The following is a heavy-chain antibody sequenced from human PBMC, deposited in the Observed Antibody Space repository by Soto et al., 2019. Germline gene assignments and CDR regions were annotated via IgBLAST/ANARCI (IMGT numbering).Heavy chain of an antibody. J-gene: IGHJ4*02. V-gene: IGHV3-74*01. Sequence: GGSLRLSCAVSGFTFSSYWMHWVRQAPGKGLVWVSGVNSDGSGTVYADSVRGRFTISRDNAKNTLYLQMNSLRAEDTAVYYCAREWLSFDYWGQRTLVTAPQ. D-gene: IGHD3-10*01. CDR1: GFTFSSYW. CDR2: VNSDGSGT. CDR3: AREWLSFDY.